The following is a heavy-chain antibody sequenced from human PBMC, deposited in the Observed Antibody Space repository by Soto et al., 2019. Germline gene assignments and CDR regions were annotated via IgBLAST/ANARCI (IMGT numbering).Heavy chain of an antibody. V-gene: IGHV4-4*07. J-gene: IGHJ3*02. D-gene: IGHD3-3*01. Sequence: QVQLQESGPGLVKPSETLSLTCTVSGGSISSYYWSWIRQPAGKGLEWIGRIYTSGSTNYNPSLKSRVTMSVDTSKNQFSLKLSSVTAADTAVYYCAGTYYDFWSGYYSHPSVDAFDIWGQGTMVTVSS. CDR1: GGSISSYY. CDR2: IYTSGST. CDR3: AGTYYDFWSGYYSHPSVDAFDI.